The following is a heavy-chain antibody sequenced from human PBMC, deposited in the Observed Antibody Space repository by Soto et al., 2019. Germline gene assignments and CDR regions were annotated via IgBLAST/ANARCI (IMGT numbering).Heavy chain of an antibody. CDR2: ISFNATNG. V-gene: IGHV3-30-3*01. CDR3: ARDRGRGYCTGGICYLGLDX. Sequence: GGSLRVSCAASGFTFSHFAMHWVRQAPGKGLEWISFISFNATNGFFEDSVKVRFSISRDNSANILYLQMTNLRPEDTAIYYCARDRGRGYCTGGICYLGLDXWGQGNPVTVSX. J-gene: IGHJ5*02. D-gene: IGHD2-8*02. CDR1: GFTFSHFA.